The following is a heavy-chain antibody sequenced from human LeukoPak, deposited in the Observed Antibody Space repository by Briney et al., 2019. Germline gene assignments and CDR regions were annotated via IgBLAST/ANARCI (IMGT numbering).Heavy chain of an antibody. Sequence: GGSLRLSCAASGFTFSSYSMNWVRQAPGKGLEWVSYISSSSSTIYYADSVKGRFTISRDNAKNSLYLQVNSLRDEDTAVYYCASAPLNGDYFDYWGQGTLVTVSS. CDR3: ASAPLNGDYFDY. D-gene: IGHD4-17*01. CDR2: ISSSSSTI. J-gene: IGHJ4*02. CDR1: GFTFSSYS. V-gene: IGHV3-48*02.